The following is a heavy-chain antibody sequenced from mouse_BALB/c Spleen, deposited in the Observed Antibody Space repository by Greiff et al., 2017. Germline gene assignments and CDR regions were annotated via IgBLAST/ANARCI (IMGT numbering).Heavy chain of an antibody. CDR3: ARDHDTWFAY. D-gene: IGHD2-3*01. CDR2: IWAGGST. CDR1: GFSLTSYG. V-gene: IGHV2-9*02. Sequence: VKLVESGPGLVAPSQSLSITCTVSGFSLTSYGVHWVRQPPGKGLEWLGVIWAGGSTNYNSALMSRLSISKDNSKSQVFLKMNSLQTDDTAMYYCARDHDTWFAYWGQGTLVTVSA. J-gene: IGHJ3*01.